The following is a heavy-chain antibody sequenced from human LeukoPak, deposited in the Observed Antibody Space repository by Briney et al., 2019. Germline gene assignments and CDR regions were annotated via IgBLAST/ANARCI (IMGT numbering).Heavy chain of an antibody. CDR2: MRKDGSQT. CDR1: GFNFNDFW. J-gene: IGHJ3*01. CDR3: AREENPYDGPAYYDAFDV. Sequence: TGGSLRLSCAASGFNFNDFWMTLLRQAPGKGLEWVANMRKDGSQTYYVDSVKGRFTISRDNAKNSLYLQMNNLGADDTAVYYCAREENPYDGPAYYDAFDVWGRGTRVSVSS. D-gene: IGHD3-22*01. V-gene: IGHV3-7*01.